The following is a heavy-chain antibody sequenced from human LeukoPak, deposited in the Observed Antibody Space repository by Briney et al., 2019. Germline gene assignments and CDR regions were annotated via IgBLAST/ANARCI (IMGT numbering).Heavy chain of an antibody. J-gene: IGHJ4*02. CDR2: ISGSGGST. CDR3: GKDRDYYNSSVYFVY. CDR1: GFTFSSYA. D-gene: IGHD3-22*01. Sequence: GGSLRLSCAASGFTFSSYAMSWVRQAPGKGLEWVSAISGSGGSTYYADSVKGRFTISRDNSKNTLYLQMNSLRAEDTAVYYWGKDRDYYNSSVYFVYWGKGTLVPVSS. V-gene: IGHV3-23*01.